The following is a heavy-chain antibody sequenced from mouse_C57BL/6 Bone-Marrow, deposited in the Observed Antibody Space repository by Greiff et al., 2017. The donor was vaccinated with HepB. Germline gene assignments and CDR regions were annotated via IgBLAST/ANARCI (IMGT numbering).Heavy chain of an antibody. J-gene: IGHJ1*03. V-gene: IGHV5-12*01. CDR2: ISNGGGST. Sequence: EVQRVESGGGLVQPGGSLKLSCAASGFTFSDYYMYWVRQTPEKRLEWVAYISNGGGSTYYPDTVKGRFTISRENAKNTLYRQMSRLKSEDTAMYYCARQGGSRGYFDVWGTGTTVTVSS. CDR1: GFTFSDYY. CDR3: ARQGGSRGYFDV. D-gene: IGHD1-1*02.